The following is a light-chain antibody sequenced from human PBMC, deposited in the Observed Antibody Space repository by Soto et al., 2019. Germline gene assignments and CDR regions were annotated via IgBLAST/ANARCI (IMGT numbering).Light chain of an antibody. CDR2: SAT. CDR1: QDIINY. Sequence: DIQMTQSPSSLSASVGDRFTITCQASQDIINYLNWYQQKPGKAPKLLIYSATNLYSGVPSRFSGSDAVTDFTLTISSLQPEDFATYFCQQSYSIPHTFGQGTKVDIK. CDR3: QQSYSIPHT. J-gene: IGKJ2*01. V-gene: IGKV1-39*01.